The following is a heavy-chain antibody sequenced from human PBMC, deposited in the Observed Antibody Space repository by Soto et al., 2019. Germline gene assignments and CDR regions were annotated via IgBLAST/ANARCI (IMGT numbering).Heavy chain of an antibody. V-gene: IGHV3-23*01. CDR1: GFSFSSFA. J-gene: IGHJ6*02. D-gene: IGHD2-8*01. CDR3: ARRRGAMVYAISVYGMDV. CDR2: ISGSADST. Sequence: EVQLLESGGGFIHPGGSLRLSCAASGFSFSSFAMNWVRQAPGKGLEWVSIISGSADSTFYADSVKGRFTISRDNSKSSLYLQINSGRAADTAVYYCARRRGAMVYAISVYGMDVWGQGTTVTVSS.